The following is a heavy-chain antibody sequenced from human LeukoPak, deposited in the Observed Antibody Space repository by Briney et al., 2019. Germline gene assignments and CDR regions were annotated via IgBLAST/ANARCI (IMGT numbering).Heavy chain of an antibody. CDR1: GGSFSGYY. J-gene: IGHJ4*02. CDR3: ARGLFYSKIFDY. CDR2: INHSGST. D-gene: IGHD4-11*01. V-gene: IGHV4-34*01. Sequence: PSETLSLTCAVYGGSFSGYYWSWTRQPPGKGLEWIGEINHSGSTNYNPSLKSRVTISVDTSKNQFSLKLSSVTAADTAVYYCARGLFYSKIFDYWGQGTLVTVSS.